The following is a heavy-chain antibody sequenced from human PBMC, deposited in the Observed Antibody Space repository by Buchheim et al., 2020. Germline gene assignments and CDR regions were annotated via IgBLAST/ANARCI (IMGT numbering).Heavy chain of an antibody. D-gene: IGHD1-7*01. J-gene: IGHJ6*02. CDR1: GFTFSSYS. V-gene: IGHV3-48*01. CDR2: ISSSSSTI. Sequence: EVQLVESGGGLVQPGGSLRLSCAASGFTFSSYSMNWDRQAPGKGLEWVSYISSSSSTIYYADSVKGRFTISRDNAKNSLYLQMNSLRAEDTAVYYCARRQAELRKSYYYYGMDVWGQGTT. CDR3: ARRQAELRKSYYYYGMDV.